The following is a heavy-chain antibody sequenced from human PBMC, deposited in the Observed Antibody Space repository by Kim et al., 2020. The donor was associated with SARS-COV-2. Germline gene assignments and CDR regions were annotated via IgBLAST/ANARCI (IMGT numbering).Heavy chain of an antibody. V-gene: IGHV3-30*04. Sequence: GGSLRLSCAASGFTFSSYAMHWVRQAPGKGLEWVAVISNDGSNKYYADSVKGRFTISRDNSKNTLYLQMNSLRAEDTAVYYCARGGGYNGPFDYWGQGTLVTVSS. CDR1: GFTFSSYA. CDR3: ARGGGYNGPFDY. CDR2: ISNDGSNK. J-gene: IGHJ4*02. D-gene: IGHD5-12*01.